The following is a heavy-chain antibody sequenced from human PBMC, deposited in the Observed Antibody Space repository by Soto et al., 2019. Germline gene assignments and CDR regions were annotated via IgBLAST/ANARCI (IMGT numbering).Heavy chain of an antibody. D-gene: IGHD2-21*02. Sequence: QVQLVESGGGMAQAGMSLRLSCTGSGFTFNSLSLHWVRQGPDKSLEWVAVVSFDGKVTYYADSVKGRFTVSRDISKNTIYLQANSLRPEDTAVYYCAREPYGDSQYFDYWGQGTPVTVSS. CDR3: AREPYGDSQYFDY. CDR2: VSFDGKVT. V-gene: IGHV3-30*04. CDR1: GFTFNSLS. J-gene: IGHJ4*02.